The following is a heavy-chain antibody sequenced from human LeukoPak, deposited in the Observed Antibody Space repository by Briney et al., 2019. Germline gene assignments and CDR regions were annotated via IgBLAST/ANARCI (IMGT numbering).Heavy chain of an antibody. V-gene: IGHV1-2*02. Sequence: ASVKVSCKASGYTFIGYYMHWVRQAPGQGLEWMGWINPNSGGTNYAQKFQGRVTMTRDTSISTAYMELSRLRSDDTAVYYCARDPGMLAVAGFDYWGQGTLVTVSS. CDR3: ARDPGMLAVAGFDY. CDR2: INPNSGGT. D-gene: IGHD6-19*01. J-gene: IGHJ4*02. CDR1: GYTFIGYY.